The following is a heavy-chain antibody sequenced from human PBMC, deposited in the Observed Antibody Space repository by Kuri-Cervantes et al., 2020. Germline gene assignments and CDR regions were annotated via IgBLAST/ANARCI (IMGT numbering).Heavy chain of an antibody. CDR3: ARIRLGAIVATMRDGMDV. Sequence: LSLTCAASGFTFSSYGVSWVRQAPGKGLEWVSAISGSDGSTYYADSVKGRFTISRDNSKNTLYLQMNSLRAEDTAVYYCARIRLGAIVATMRDGMDVWGQGTTVTVSS. D-gene: IGHD5-12*01. CDR2: ISGSDGST. CDR1: GFTFSSYG. V-gene: IGHV3-23*01. J-gene: IGHJ6*02.